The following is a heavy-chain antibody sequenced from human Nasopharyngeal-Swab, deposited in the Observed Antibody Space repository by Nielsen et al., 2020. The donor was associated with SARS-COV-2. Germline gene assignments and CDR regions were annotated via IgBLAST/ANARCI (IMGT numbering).Heavy chain of an antibody. D-gene: IGHD1-26*01. J-gene: IGHJ6*03. CDR3: ARDSGFFAGRYCMDV. V-gene: IGHV1-46*01. Sequence: ASVKVSCKASGYTFTSYYVHWVRQAPGQGLEWMGIINPSGGSTSYAQKFQGRVTMTRDTSTSTVYMELSSLRSEDTAVYYCARDSGFFAGRYCMDVWGKGTTVTVSS. CDR2: INPSGGST. CDR1: GYTFTSYY.